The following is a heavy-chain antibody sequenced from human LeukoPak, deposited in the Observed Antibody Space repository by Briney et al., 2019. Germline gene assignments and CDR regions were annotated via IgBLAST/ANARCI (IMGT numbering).Heavy chain of an antibody. CDR1: EFTFSGYW. D-gene: IGHD3-22*01. V-gene: IGHV3-74*01. CDR3: AKDLVSEHPTYYYDSSGYT. Sequence: GGSLRLSCAASEFTFSGYWMHWVRQAPGKGLVWVSRINSDGSSTSYADSVKGRFTISRDNAKNTLYLQMNSLRAEDTAVYYCAKDLVSEHPTYYYDSSGYTWGQGTLVTVSS. CDR2: INSDGSST. J-gene: IGHJ5*02.